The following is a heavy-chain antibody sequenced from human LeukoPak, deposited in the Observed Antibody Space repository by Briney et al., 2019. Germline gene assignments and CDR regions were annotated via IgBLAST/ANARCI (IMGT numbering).Heavy chain of an antibody. CDR2: IYYSGST. CDR1: AGSISSSSYY. V-gene: IGHV4-39*07. CDR3: ARDGEMGTIENYFDY. D-gene: IGHD5-24*01. Sequence: SETLSLTCTVSAGSISSSSYYWGWIRQPPGKGLEWIGSIYYSGSTHYNPSLKSRVTISVDTSKNQFSLKLSSVTAADTAVYYCARDGEMGTIENYFDYWGQGTLVTVSS. J-gene: IGHJ4*02.